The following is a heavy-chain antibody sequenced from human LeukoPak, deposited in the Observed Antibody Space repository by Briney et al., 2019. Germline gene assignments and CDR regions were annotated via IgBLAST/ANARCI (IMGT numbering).Heavy chain of an antibody. CDR2: IYYSGST. V-gene: IGHV4-59*01. Sequence: SSETLSLTCTVSGGSISSYYWSWIRQPPGKGLEWIGYIYYSGSTNYNPSLKSRVTISVDTSKNQFSLKLSSVTAADTAVYYCARDLYFWSGYSGYYYYGMDVWGQGTTVTVSS. J-gene: IGHJ6*02. D-gene: IGHD3-3*01. CDR1: GGSISSYY. CDR3: ARDLYFWSGYSGYYYYGMDV.